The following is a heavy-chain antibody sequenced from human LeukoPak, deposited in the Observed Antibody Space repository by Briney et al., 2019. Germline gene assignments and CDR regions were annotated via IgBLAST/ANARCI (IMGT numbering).Heavy chain of an antibody. CDR3: AREYCSSSNCNPPDY. Sequence: SQTLSLTCTVSGGSISSGACYWSWIRQHPGKGLEWIGYIHYSGNTYCNPTLKSRVTISVDTSKSQFSLKLNSVTAADTAVYYCAREYCSSSNCNPPDYWGQGTLVTVSS. D-gene: IGHD2-2*01. CDR1: GGSISSGACY. CDR2: IHYSGNT. J-gene: IGHJ4*02. V-gene: IGHV4-31*03.